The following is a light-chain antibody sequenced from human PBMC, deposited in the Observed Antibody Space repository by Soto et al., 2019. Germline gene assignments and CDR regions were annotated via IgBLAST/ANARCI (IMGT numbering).Light chain of an antibody. V-gene: IGKV3-11*01. Sequence: EIVMTQSPATLSVSPGERATLSCRASQSVRGNLAWYQQRPGQSPRLLIYDASNRATGIPARFSGSGSGTDFTLTISSLEPEDFAVYYCQQRSNWPPTFGQGTKVDI. CDR3: QQRSNWPPT. J-gene: IGKJ1*01. CDR2: DAS. CDR1: QSVRGN.